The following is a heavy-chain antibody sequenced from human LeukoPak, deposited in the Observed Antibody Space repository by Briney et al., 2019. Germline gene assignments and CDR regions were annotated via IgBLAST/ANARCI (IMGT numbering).Heavy chain of an antibody. CDR3: ARDLINNYFDP. V-gene: IGHV3-20*01. CDR1: GFTFDDYG. D-gene: IGHD3-16*01. J-gene: IGHJ5*02. CDR2: ITWNGAST. Sequence: GGSLRLSCAASGFTFDDYGMSGVRPVPGKGLEWASGITWNGASTRYADSVKGRFTIPRDNAKNSLYLQMNSLRAEDTAFYHCARDLINNYFDPWGQGTLVTVSS.